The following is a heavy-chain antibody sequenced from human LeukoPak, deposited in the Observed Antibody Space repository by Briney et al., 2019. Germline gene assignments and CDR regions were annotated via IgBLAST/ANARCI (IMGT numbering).Heavy chain of an antibody. CDR2: ISWNSGSI. Sequence: PGRSLRLSCAASGFTFDDYAMHWVRQAPGKGLEWVSGISWNSGSIGYADSVKGRFTISRDNGKNSLYLQMNSLRAEDTALYYCAKAYCSGGSCYESDYWGQGTLVTVSS. J-gene: IGHJ4*02. V-gene: IGHV3-9*01. D-gene: IGHD2-15*01. CDR1: GFTFDDYA. CDR3: AKAYCSGGSCYESDY.